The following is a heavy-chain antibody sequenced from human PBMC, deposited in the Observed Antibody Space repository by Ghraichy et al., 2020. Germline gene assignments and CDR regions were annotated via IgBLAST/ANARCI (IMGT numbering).Heavy chain of an antibody. D-gene: IGHD3-22*01. CDR2: IDPSDSYT. CDR1: GYSFTSYW. V-gene: IGHV5-10-1*01. CDR3: ARLEYYYDSSGYPTKL. J-gene: IGHJ4*02. Sequence: GESLNISCKGSGYSFTSYWISWVRQMPGKGLEWMGRIDPSDSYTNYSPSFQGHVTISADKSISTAYLQWSSLKASDTAMYYCARLEYYYDSSGYPTKLWGQGTLVTVSS.